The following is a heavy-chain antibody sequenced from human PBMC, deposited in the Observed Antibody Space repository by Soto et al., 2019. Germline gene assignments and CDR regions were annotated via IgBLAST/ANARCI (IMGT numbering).Heavy chain of an antibody. CDR2: IYYSGRT. V-gene: IGHV4-59*01. D-gene: IGHD2-2*02. CDR3: ARGYCSSTICYIWDNWFDP. CDR1: GGSISSYY. Sequence: QVQLQESGPGLVKPSETLSLTCTVSGGSISSYYWSWIRQPPGKGLEWIGYIYYSGRTNYNPSLKSRVTXSXDXXKNQFSLKPSSVTAADTAVYSCARGYCSSTICYIWDNWFDPWGQGTLVTVSS. J-gene: IGHJ5*02.